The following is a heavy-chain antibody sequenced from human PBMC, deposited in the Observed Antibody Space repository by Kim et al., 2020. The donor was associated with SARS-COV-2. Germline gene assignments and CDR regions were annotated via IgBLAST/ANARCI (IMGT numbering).Heavy chain of an antibody. Sequence: SETLSLTCAVSGGSISSSNWWSWVRQPPGKGLEWIGEIYHSGSTNYNPSLKSRVTISVDKSKNQFSLKLSSVTAADTAVYYCARDSRYCSGGSCPDRYYYYYYGMDVWGQGTTVTVSS. D-gene: IGHD2-15*01. J-gene: IGHJ6*02. CDR1: GGSISSSNW. CDR3: ARDSRYCSGGSCPDRYYYYYYGMDV. CDR2: IYHSGST. V-gene: IGHV4-4*02.